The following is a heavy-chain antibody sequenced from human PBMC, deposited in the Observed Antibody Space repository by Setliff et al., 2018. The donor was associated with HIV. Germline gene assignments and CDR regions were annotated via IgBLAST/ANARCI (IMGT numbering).Heavy chain of an antibody. J-gene: IGHJ4*02. CDR1: GFTFNNAW. CDR2: IKTRADGGAA. CDR3: VAVTSLGGFKVLGS. V-gene: IGHV3-15*01. Sequence: GGSLRLSCAASGFTFNNAWMSWVRQAPGKGLECLGRIKTRADGGAADSAEPVKGRFTISRDDSKSTLYLQMNSLKTEDTAVYYCVAVTSLGGFKVLGSWGQGTLVTVSS. D-gene: IGHD3-16*01.